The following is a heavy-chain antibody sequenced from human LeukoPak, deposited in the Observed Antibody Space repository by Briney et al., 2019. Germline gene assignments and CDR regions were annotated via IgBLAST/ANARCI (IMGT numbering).Heavy chain of an antibody. D-gene: IGHD3-22*01. CDR2: INPYNGKT. CDR3: ARQITMIVVVINDAFDI. J-gene: IGHJ3*02. Sequence: ASVKVSCKTSGYTFATYGIGWVRQAPGEGLEWMGWINPYNGKTNYAQKVQDRVTMTTDTSTNTTYMELRGLRSDDTAVYYCARQITMIVVVINDAFDIWGQGTMVTVSS. V-gene: IGHV1-18*01. CDR1: GYTFATYG.